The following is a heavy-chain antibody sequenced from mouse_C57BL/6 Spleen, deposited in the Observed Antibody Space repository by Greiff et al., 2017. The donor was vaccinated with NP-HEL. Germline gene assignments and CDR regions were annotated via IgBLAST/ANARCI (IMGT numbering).Heavy chain of an antibody. D-gene: IGHD1-1*01. Sequence: EVQLQQSGPVLVKPGASVKMSCKASGYTFTDYYMNWVKQSHGKSLEWIGVINPYNGGTSYNQKFKGKATLTVDKSSSTAYMELNSLTSEDSAVYYCARRGVVAEDWYFDVWGTGTTVTVSS. CDR1: GYTFTDYY. CDR3: ARRGVVAEDWYFDV. CDR2: INPYNGGT. V-gene: IGHV1-19*01. J-gene: IGHJ1*03.